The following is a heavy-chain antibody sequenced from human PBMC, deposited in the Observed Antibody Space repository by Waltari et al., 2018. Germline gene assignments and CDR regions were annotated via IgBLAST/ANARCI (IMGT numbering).Heavy chain of an antibody. Sequence: QVQLQESGPGLVKPSGTLSLTCAVSGGSISSSNWWRWVRQPPGKGLEWIGEIYHSWSTNYNPSLKSRVTISVDKSKNQFSLKLSSVTAADTAVYYCARLDYGDYNYYFDYWGQGTLVTVSS. CDR3: ARLDYGDYNYYFDY. V-gene: IGHV4-4*02. D-gene: IGHD4-17*01. J-gene: IGHJ4*02. CDR1: GGSISSSNW. CDR2: IYHSWST.